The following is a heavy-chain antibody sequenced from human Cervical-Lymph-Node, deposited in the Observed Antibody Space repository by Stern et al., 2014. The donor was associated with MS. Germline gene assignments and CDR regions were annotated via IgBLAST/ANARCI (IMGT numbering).Heavy chain of an antibody. CDR2: INEEGSVK. J-gene: IGHJ4*02. CDR1: GFTFSSYW. CDR3: AADMPFGAY. Sequence: EVQLLESGGDLVQPGGSLRLSCAASGFTFSSYWMSWVRQAPGKGLEWVANINEEGSVKYYVDSVRGRFDISRDNADNSLYLQIISLRVEDTAVYYCAADMPFGAYWGQGTLVTVSS. V-gene: IGHV3-7*03. D-gene: IGHD3-16*01.